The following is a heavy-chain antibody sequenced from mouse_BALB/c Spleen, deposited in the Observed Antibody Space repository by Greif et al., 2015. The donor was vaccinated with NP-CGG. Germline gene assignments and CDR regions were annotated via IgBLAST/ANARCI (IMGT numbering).Heavy chain of an antibody. CDR3: ARRGPTDGSKDYAMDY. D-gene: IGHD1-1*01. CDR1: GYTFTSYW. Sequence: QVQLQQSGAELVKPGASVKLSCKASGYTFTSYWMHWVKQRPGQGLEWIGEINPSNGRTNYNEKFKSKATLTVDKSSSTAYMQLSSLTSEDSAVYYCARRGPTDGSKDYAMDYWGQGTSVTVSS. V-gene: IGHV1S81*02. J-gene: IGHJ4*01. CDR2: INPSNGRT.